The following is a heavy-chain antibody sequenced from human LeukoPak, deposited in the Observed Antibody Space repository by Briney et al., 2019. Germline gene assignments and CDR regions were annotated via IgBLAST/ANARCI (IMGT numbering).Heavy chain of an antibody. J-gene: IGHJ6*02. CDR2: ISSSSSYI. CDR1: GFTFSSYS. CDR3: ARDHYGMDV. V-gene: IGHV3-21*01. Sequence: PGGSLRLSCAASGFTFSSYSMNWVRQAPGKGLEWVSSISSSSSYIHYADSVKGRFTISRDNAKNSLYLQMNSLRAEDTAVYYCARDHYGMDVWGQGTTVTVSS.